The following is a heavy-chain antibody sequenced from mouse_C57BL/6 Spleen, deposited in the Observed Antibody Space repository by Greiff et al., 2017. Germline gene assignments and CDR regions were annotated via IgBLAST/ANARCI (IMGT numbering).Heavy chain of an antibody. CDR3: AVYYGNDEDYAMDY. CDR2: IHPNSGST. J-gene: IGHJ4*01. CDR1: GYTFTSYW. Sequence: QVQLQQPGAELVKPGASVKLSCKASGYTFTSYWMHWVKQRPGQGLEWIGMIHPNSGSTNYNEKFKSKATLTVDKSSSTAYMQLSSLTSEDSAVYYCAVYYGNDEDYAMDYWGQGTSVTVSS. V-gene: IGHV1-64*01. D-gene: IGHD2-2*01.